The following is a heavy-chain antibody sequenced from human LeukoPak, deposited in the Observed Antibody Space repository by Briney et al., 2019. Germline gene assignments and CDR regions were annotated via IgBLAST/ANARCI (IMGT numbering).Heavy chain of an antibody. V-gene: IGHV3-9*01. CDR3: KSGGAAPGSFDN. Sequence: GGSLRLSCAASGFTFDDYAMHWVRHAPGKGLEWVSGISWNSGSIGYADSVKGRFTISRDNAKNSLYLQLNSLRVEDTAVYYCKSGGAAPGSFDNWGQGTLVTVSP. J-gene: IGHJ4*02. CDR1: GFTFDDYA. D-gene: IGHD6-13*01. CDR2: ISWNSGSI.